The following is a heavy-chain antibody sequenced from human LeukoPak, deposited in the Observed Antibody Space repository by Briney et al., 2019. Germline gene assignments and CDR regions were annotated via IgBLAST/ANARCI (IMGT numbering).Heavy chain of an antibody. D-gene: IGHD6-13*01. J-gene: IGHJ4*03. Sequence: ASVMVSCMASGYTFTVYYMHWVRQAPGQGLEWRGWMNPNSGNTGYTQKFQGRVTMTRNTSISTAYMELSSLRSEATAVYYFARGPGIAAALNWGPRTPVTASS. V-gene: IGHV1-8*02. CDR3: ARGPGIAAALN. CDR1: GYTFTVYY. CDR2: MNPNSGNT.